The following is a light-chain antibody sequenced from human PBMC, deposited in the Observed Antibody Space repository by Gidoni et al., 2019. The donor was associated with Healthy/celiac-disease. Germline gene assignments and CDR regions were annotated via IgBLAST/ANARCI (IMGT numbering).Light chain of an antibody. CDR2: WAS. V-gene: IGKV4-1*01. CDR3: HQFYSTPWT. CDR1: QNVLYNSNNKNY. J-gene: IGKJ1*01. Sequence: DIVMTQSPDSLAVSLGGRATTNCKSSQNVLYNSNNKNYLAWYQQKAGQPPKLLIYWASTRESGVPDRFSGSGSGTDFTLTISSLQAEDVAVYYCHQFYSTPWTFGQGTKVEIK.